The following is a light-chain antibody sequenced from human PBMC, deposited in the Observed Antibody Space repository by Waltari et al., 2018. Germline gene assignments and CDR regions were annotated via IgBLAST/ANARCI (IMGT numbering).Light chain of an antibody. V-gene: IGKV3-15*01. CDR1: RAIASN. CDR3: QQFNTGYS. J-gene: IGKJ2*01. Sequence: EIVMTQSPATLSVSPGGGATLPCRASRAIASNVAWYQQRPGQPIRLLIFDASTRATGIPERFSGSWSGPEFTLTISSLQSEDSAVYFCQQFNTGYSFGQGTKLEI. CDR2: DAS.